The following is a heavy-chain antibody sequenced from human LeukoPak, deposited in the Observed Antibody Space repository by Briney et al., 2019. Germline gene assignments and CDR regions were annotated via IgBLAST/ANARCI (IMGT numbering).Heavy chain of an antibody. CDR2: VYHSGST. Sequence: SETLSLTCTVSGYSISSGYYWGWIRQPPGKGLEWIGSVYHSGSTYYNPSLKSRLTISVDMSKNQFSLKLSSVTAADTAVYYCARACEYEVRGVIISYYYYYMDVWGKGTTVTISS. D-gene: IGHD3-10*01. CDR3: ARACEYEVRGVIISYYYYYMDV. J-gene: IGHJ6*03. V-gene: IGHV4-38-2*02. CDR1: GYSISSGYY.